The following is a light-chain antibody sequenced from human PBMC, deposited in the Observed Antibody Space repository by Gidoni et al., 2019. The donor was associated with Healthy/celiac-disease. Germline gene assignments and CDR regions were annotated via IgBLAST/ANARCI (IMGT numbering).Light chain of an antibody. CDR1: QSVSSN. V-gene: IGKV3-15*01. CDR3: LQYNNWPPP. Sequence: EIVMTQSPATLSVSPGERATLSCRASQSVSSNLAWYQQKPGQAPRLLIYGASTRATGIPASFSGRGSWTEFTLTISRLQSADFAVYYCLQYNNWPPPFGGGTKVEIK. J-gene: IGKJ4*01. CDR2: GAS.